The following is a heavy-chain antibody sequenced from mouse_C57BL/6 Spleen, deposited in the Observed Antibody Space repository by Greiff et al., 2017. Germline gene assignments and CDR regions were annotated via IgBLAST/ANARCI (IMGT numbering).Heavy chain of an antibody. CDR1: GYAFSSYW. D-gene: IGHD2-5*01. CDR2: IYPGDGDT. J-gene: IGHJ3*01. CDR3: ARGDSKAWFAY. Sequence: QVHVKQSGAELVKPGASVKISCKASGYAFSSYWMNWVKQRPGKGLEWIGQIYPGDGDTNYNGKFKGKATLTADKSSSTAYMQLSSLTSEDSAVYFCARGDSKAWFAYWGQGTLVTVSA. V-gene: IGHV1-80*01.